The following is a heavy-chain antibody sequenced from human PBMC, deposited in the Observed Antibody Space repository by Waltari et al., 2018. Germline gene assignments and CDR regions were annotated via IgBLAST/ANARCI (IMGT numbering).Heavy chain of an antibody. CDR2: SNHSGST. D-gene: IGHD3-10*01. CDR1: GGSLSGYY. CDR3: ARVVVQGDYFDY. J-gene: IGHJ4*02. V-gene: IGHV4-34*01. Sequence: QVQLQQWGAGLLKPSETLSLTCAVYGGSLSGYYWSWIRQPPGKGVEWIGESNHSGSTNDNPSRKSRVTIAVDTSKNQFSLKLSSVTAADTAVYYCARVVVQGDYFDYWGQGTLVTVSS.